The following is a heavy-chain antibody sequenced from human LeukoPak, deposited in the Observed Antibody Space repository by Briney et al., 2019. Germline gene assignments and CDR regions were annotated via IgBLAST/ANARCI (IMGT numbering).Heavy chain of an antibody. CDR3: ARAYDSSGYYLGYYFDY. Sequence: EASVKVSCKASGYTFTSYYMHWVRQAPGQGLEWMGIINLSGGSTSYAQKFQGRVTMTRDTSTSTVYMELSSLRSEDTAVYYCARAYDSSGYYLGYYFDYWGQGTLVTVSS. V-gene: IGHV1-46*01. J-gene: IGHJ4*02. CDR2: INLSGGST. D-gene: IGHD3-22*01. CDR1: GYTFTSYY.